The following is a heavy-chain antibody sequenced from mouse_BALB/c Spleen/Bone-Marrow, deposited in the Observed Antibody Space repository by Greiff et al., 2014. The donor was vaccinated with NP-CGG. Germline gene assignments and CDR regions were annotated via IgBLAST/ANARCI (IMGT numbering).Heavy chain of an antibody. D-gene: IGHD2-4*01. Sequence: HLVESGPELVEPGASVKMSCKASGYTFTSYVMHWVKQKPGQGLDWIGYINPYNDGTKYNEKFKGKATLTSDKSSSTAYMELSSLTSEDSAVYYCARGVYYDYGEGALDYWGQGTSVTVSS. V-gene: IGHV1-14*01. J-gene: IGHJ4*01. CDR3: ARGVYYDYGEGALDY. CDR1: GYTFTSYV. CDR2: INPYNDGT.